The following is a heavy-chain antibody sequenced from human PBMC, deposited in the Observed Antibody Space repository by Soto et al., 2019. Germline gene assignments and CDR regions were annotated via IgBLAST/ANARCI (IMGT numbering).Heavy chain of an antibody. J-gene: IGHJ6*02. CDR3: ATSVGIAPTGEDGMDV. CDR1: GGTFSIYG. CDR2: IIPILTTP. Sequence: QAQLVQSGAEVKKTGSSVKVSCKASGGTFSIYGFSWVRQAPGQGPEWIGGIIPILTTPNYAQKFHGRVTIVADESTTTVYMELSSLKSEDTAVYYCATSVGIAPTGEDGMDVWGQGTSVTVSS. V-gene: IGHV1-69*01. D-gene: IGHD2-8*02.